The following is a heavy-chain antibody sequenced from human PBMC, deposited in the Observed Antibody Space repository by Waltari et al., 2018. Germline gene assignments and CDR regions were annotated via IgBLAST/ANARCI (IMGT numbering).Heavy chain of an antibody. CDR1: GASINSGDYS. D-gene: IGHD3-3*01. CDR3: ARVDTIFGVVPHADAFDI. J-gene: IGHJ3*02. Sequence: QVHLQESGPGLAKPSQTLSLTCSVSGASINSGDYSWSWIRQPPGKGLAWIGYISYSGTTYYTPSLKSRVCISLDTAKNDFSLEVRSVTAADTAMYYCARVDTIFGVVPHADAFDIWGQGTMVTVAS. CDR2: ISYSGTT. V-gene: IGHV4-30-4*08.